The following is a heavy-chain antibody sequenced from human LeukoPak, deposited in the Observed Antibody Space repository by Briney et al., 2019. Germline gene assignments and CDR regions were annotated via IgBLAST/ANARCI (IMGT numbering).Heavy chain of an antibody. D-gene: IGHD3-3*01. Sequence: GGSLRLSCAASGFTFSNYGMAWFRQAPGKGLEWVSTISVGAEYIFYADSVKGRFTISRDDSNNALYLQMHSLRAEDTALYYCASGPPFLKYFEYWGQGTLVTVSS. CDR1: GFTFSNYG. CDR2: ISVGAEYI. V-gene: IGHV3-23*01. J-gene: IGHJ4*02. CDR3: ASGPPFLKYFEY.